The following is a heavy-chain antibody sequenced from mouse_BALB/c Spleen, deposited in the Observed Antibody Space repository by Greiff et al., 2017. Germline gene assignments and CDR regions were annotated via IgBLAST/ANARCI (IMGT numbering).Heavy chain of an antibody. Sequence: EVKLQESGAELVRSGASVKLSCTASGFNIKDYYMHWVKQRPEQGLEWIGWIDPENGDTEYAPKFQGKATMTADTSSNTAYLQLSSLTSEDTAVYYCKAHYYGYDFDVWGAGTTVTVSS. CDR2: IDPENGDT. J-gene: IGHJ1*01. V-gene: IGHV14-4*02. CDR1: GFNIKDYY. CDR3: KAHYYGYDFDV. D-gene: IGHD1-2*01.